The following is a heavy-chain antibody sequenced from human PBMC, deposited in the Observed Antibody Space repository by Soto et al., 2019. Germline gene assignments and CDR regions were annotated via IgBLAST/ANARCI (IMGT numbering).Heavy chain of an antibody. CDR3: ARLRGAGSHRKNYYYGSEV. CDR2: IYYSGST. J-gene: IGHJ6*02. CDR1: GGSISSGGYY. D-gene: IGHD3-10*01. Sequence: PSANPSLTSAVSGGSISSGGYYWSWIRQHPGKGLEWIGYIYYSGSTYYNPSLKSRVTISVDTSKNQFSLKLSSVTAADTAVYYWARLRGAGSHRKNYYYGSEVWGQGTTVT. V-gene: IGHV4-31*11.